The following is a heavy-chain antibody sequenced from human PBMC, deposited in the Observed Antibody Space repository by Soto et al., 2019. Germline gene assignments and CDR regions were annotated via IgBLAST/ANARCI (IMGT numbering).Heavy chain of an antibody. Sequence: SETLSLTCAVYGGSFSGYYWSWIRQPPGKGLEWIGEINHSGSTNYNPSLKSRVTISVDTSKNQLSLKLSSVTAADTAVYYCESSHDYGDPVVDYXGQGTLVTVSS. CDR2: INHSGST. J-gene: IGHJ4*02. CDR1: GGSFSGYY. D-gene: IGHD4-17*01. V-gene: IGHV4-34*01. CDR3: ESSHDYGDPVVDY.